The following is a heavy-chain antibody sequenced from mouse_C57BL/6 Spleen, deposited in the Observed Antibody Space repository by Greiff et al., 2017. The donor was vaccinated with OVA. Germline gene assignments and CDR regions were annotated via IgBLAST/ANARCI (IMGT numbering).Heavy chain of an antibody. D-gene: IGHD2-3*01. CDR1: GYAFSSYW. J-gene: IGHJ3*01. Sequence: VQRVESGAELVKPGASVKISCKASGYAFSSYWMNWVKQRPGKGLEWIGQIYPGDGDTNYNGKFKGKATLTADKSSSTAYMQLSSLTSEDSAVYFCARSIGGVFAYWGQGTLVTVSA. V-gene: IGHV1-80*01. CDR2: IYPGDGDT. CDR3: ARSIGGVFAY.